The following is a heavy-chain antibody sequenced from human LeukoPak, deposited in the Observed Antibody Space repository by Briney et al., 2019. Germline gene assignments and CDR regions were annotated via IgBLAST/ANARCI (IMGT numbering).Heavy chain of an antibody. CDR2: ISSSSSYI. CDR1: GFTFSSYG. V-gene: IGHV3-21*01. CDR3: ARGGEPVGFDY. Sequence: PGGSLRLSCAASGFTFSSYGMHWVRQAPGKGLEWVSSISSSSSYIYYADSVKGRFTISRDNAKNSLSLQMYSLRAEDTAVYYCARGGEPVGFDYWGQGTLVTVSS. J-gene: IGHJ4*02. D-gene: IGHD1-26*01.